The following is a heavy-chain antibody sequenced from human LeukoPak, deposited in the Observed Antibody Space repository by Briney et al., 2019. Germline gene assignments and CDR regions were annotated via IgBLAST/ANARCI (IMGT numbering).Heavy chain of an antibody. CDR3: AKRGVVIRGILVIGYHQEAYHYDF. CDR1: GLSLSNYG. V-gene: IGHV3-23*01. Sequence: GGSLRLSCVVSGLSLSNYGMTWVRQAPGKGLEWVSYTSERGGGTMYADSVKGRFTISRDTSLNTLYLQMNNLRAEDTAVYFCAKRGVVIRGILVIGYHQEAYHYDFWGQGVMVTVSS. D-gene: IGHD3-10*01. J-gene: IGHJ4*02. CDR2: TSERGGGT.